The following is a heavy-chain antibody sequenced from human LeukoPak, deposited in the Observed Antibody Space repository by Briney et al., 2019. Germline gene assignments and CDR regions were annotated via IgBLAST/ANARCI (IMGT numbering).Heavy chain of an antibody. CDR1: GFTFSTYS. CDR3: ARDGGYSGYDADC. J-gene: IGHJ4*02. Sequence: GGSLRLSCAASGFTFSTYSMKWVRQAPGKGLEWVSYISDSSAMYYADSVRGRFTISRENDTNSLFLQMNSLRAEDTAVYYCARDGGYSGYDADCWGQGTLVTVSS. V-gene: IGHV3-48*01. CDR2: ISDSSAM. D-gene: IGHD5-12*01.